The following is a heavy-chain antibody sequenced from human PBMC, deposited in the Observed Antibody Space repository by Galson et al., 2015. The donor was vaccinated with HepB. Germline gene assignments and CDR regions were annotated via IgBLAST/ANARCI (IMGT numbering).Heavy chain of an antibody. CDR2: ISSSSSYT. Sequence: SLRLSCAASGFTFSDYYMSWIRQAPGKGLEWVSYISSSSSYTNYADSVKGRFTISRDNAKNSLYLQMNSLRAEDTAVYYCARGSGTYYYDSSGFYYFDYWGQGTLVTVSS. CDR1: GFTFSDYY. V-gene: IGHV3-11*06. D-gene: IGHD3-22*01. J-gene: IGHJ4*02. CDR3: ARGSGTYYYDSSGFYYFDY.